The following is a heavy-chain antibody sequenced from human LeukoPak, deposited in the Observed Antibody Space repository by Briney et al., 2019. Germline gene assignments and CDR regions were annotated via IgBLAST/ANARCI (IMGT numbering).Heavy chain of an antibody. D-gene: IGHD3-22*01. Sequence: SETLYLTGTVSGESLSSGDEYWSWIRESPGKGLESIGSIHPSGRLYNNPSLESRVTISIATPKNQFSLNLNSVTAADTAGYFGPRGLDSRKLGYRGQGTLVTASS. J-gene: IGHJ4*02. CDR2: IHPSGRL. CDR3: PRGLDSRKLGY. V-gene: IGHV4-31*03. CDR1: GESLSSGDEY.